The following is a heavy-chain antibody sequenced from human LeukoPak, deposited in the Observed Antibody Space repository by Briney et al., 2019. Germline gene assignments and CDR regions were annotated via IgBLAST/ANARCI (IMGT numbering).Heavy chain of an antibody. CDR2: IYYSGST. V-gene: IGHV4-39*01. Sequence: SETLSLTCTVSGGSIKSPRYYWGWIRQPPGKGLEWIGSIYYSGSTYYSPSLKSRISISVDPSKNQLSLEMTSVTAADTAVYYCAGRIVGAKGHDFDIWGQGTLVTVSS. J-gene: IGHJ3*02. D-gene: IGHD1-26*01. CDR1: GGSIKSPRYY. CDR3: AGRIVGAKGHDFDI.